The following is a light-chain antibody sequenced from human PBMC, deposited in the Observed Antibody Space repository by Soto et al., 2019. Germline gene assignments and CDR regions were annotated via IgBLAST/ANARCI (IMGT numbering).Light chain of an antibody. Sequence: EVVLTQSPVTLSLAPGERATLSCRASQSVSGYLAWYQQKPGQAPRLLIYDVSNRATGIPARFSGSGSGTDFTLTISSLEPEDFALYYCQHYAGGSRITFGQGTRLEI. CDR2: DVS. J-gene: IGKJ5*01. V-gene: IGKV3-11*01. CDR3: QHYAGGSRIT. CDR1: QSVSGY.